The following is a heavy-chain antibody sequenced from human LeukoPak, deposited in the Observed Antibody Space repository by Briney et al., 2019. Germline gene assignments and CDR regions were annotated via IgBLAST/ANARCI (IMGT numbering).Heavy chain of an antibody. V-gene: IGHV3-21*01. CDR2: ISSTSAYI. CDR3: ARVAVSGPTGWFDS. CDR1: GFTFSSYA. J-gene: IGHJ5*01. Sequence: GGSLRLSCAASGFTFSSYAMTWVRQAPGMGLEWVSSISSTSAYIHYADSVKGRFTISRDNVDNVVYLEMNSLGAEDTATYYCARVAVSGPTGWFDSWGQGTLVIVSS. D-gene: IGHD2-8*02.